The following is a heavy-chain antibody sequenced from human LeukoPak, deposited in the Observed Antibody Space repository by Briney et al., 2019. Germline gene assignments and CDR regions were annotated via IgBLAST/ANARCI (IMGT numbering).Heavy chain of an antibody. CDR3: ARVADSSGYEPPDY. CDR1: GYTFTSYG. V-gene: IGHV1-18*01. J-gene: IGHJ4*02. CDR2: ISAYNGNT. D-gene: IGHD3-22*01. Sequence: ASVKVSCTASGYTFTSYGISWVRQAPGQGLEWMGWISAYNGNTNYAQKLQGRVTMTTDTSTSATYMELRSLRSDDTAVYYCARVADSSGYEPPDYWGQGTLVTVSS.